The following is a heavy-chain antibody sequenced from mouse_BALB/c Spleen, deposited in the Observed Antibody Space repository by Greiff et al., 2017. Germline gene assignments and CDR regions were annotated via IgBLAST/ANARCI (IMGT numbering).Heavy chain of an antibody. J-gene: IGHJ3*01. V-gene: IGHV1-80*01. CDR1: GFAFSSYW. CDR2: IYPGDGDT. CDR3: ARGYGTYRGFAY. Sequence: QVQLQQSGAELVRPGSSVKISCKASGFAFSSYWMNWVKQRPGQGLEWIGQIYPGDGDTNYNGKFKGKATLTADKSSSTAYMQLSSLTSADSAVYFCARGYGTYRGFAYWGQGTLVTVSA. D-gene: IGHD2-1*01.